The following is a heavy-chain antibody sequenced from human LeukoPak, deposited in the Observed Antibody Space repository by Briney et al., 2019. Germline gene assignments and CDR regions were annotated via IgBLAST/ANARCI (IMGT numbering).Heavy chain of an antibody. J-gene: IGHJ4*02. Sequence: SETLSLTCAVSGGSTRSYYWSWTRQPPGKGLEWIGYISDSGSTKYNPSLESRVTISVDTSKNQFSLKLTSVTAADTAVYYCARGGSNYDLLTGSYYFDFWGQGTLVTVSS. CDR1: GGSTRSYY. D-gene: IGHD3-9*01. CDR2: ISDSGST. CDR3: ARGGSNYDLLTGSYYFDF. V-gene: IGHV4-59*01.